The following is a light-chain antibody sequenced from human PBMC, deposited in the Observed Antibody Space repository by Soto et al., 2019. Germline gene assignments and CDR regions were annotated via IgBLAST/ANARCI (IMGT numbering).Light chain of an antibody. CDR2: GAS. CDR1: QSVFNNH. Sequence: EIVLMQSPGTLSLSPGERATLSCRASQSVFNNHIGWYQQKPGQAPRRLIFGASFRATGIPDRFSGSGSGTDFTLTISRLEPEDFAVYYCQQYGSSPTTFGQGTKVEIK. V-gene: IGKV3-20*01. J-gene: IGKJ1*01. CDR3: QQYGSSPTT.